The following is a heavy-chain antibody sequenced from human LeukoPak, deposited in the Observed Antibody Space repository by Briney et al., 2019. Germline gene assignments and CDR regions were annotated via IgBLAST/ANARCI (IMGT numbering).Heavy chain of an antibody. Sequence: GGSLRLSCAASGFIFRNYWMSWVRQVPGRGLEWVAHIKQGGNEKHYVDSVEGRFTLSRDDSKNSLYLQMNSLRVDDSAVYYCARGPNYGDRVDYFDYWGQGTLVTVSS. CDR3: ARGPNYGDRVDYFDY. J-gene: IGHJ4*02. CDR2: IKQGGNEK. D-gene: IGHD4-17*01. CDR1: GFIFRNYW. V-gene: IGHV3-7*01.